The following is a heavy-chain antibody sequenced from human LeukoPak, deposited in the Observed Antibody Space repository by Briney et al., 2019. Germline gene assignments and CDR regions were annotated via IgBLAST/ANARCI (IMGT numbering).Heavy chain of an antibody. CDR2: IKQDGSEK. CDR3: ARAPVGCSGGSCYSAYFDY. CDR1: GFTFSSYW. V-gene: IGHV3-7*03. D-gene: IGHD2-15*01. Sequence: PGGSLRLSCAVSGFTFSSYWMSWVRQAPGKGLEWVANIKQDGSEKYYVDSVKGRFTISRDNAKNSLYLQMNSLRAEDTAVYYCARAPVGCSGGSCYSAYFDYWGQGTLVTVSS. J-gene: IGHJ4*02.